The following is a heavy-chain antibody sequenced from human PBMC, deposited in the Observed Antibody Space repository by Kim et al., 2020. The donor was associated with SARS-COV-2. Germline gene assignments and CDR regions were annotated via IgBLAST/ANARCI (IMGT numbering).Heavy chain of an antibody. D-gene: IGHD5-12*01. Sequence: GGSLRLSCAASGFTFSYYWMSWVRQAPGKGLEWVATIKNDGSEKYYVDSVKGRFTISRDNAKNTLYLQMNSLRVEDTAVFYCARACNSGCHYAGYCWG. J-gene: IGHJ4*01. CDR2: IKNDGSEK. CDR3: ARACNSGCHYAGYC. CDR1: GFTFSYYW. V-gene: IGHV3-7*04.